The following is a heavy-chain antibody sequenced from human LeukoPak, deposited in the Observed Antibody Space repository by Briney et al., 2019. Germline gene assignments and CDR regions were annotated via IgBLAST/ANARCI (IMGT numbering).Heavy chain of an antibody. V-gene: IGHV3-11*04. Sequence: GGSLRLSCAASGFTFSDYYMSWIRQAPGKGLEWVSYISSSGSTIYHADSVKGRFTISRDNARNSLYLQMNSLRAEDTAVYYCARAVTTKEVFDYWGQGTLVTVSS. J-gene: IGHJ4*02. CDR1: GFTFSDYY. CDR3: ARAVTTKEVFDY. CDR2: ISSSGSTI. D-gene: IGHD4-11*01.